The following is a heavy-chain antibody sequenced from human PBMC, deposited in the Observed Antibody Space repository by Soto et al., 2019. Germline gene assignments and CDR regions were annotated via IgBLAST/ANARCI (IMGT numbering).Heavy chain of an antibody. CDR3: AKSMVGSTSRSHFDY. Sequence: PGGSLRLSCATSGFTFSIYSMNWVRQAPGKGLEWVSYISGSSHTTYYADSVKGRFTISRDNSKNTLYLQMNSLRAEDTAVYYCAKSMVGSTSRSHFDYWGQRTPVTVSS. V-gene: IGHV3-48*01. CDR1: GFTFSIYS. D-gene: IGHD1-26*01. J-gene: IGHJ4*02. CDR2: ISGSSHTT.